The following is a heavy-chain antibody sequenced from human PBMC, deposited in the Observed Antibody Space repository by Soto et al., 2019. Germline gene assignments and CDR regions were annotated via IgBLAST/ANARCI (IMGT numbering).Heavy chain of an antibody. CDR1: GFTFSSYA. CDR2: ISYDGSNK. Sequence: QVPLVESGGGVVQPGRSLRLSCAASGFTFSSYAMHWVRQAPGKGLEWVAVISYDGSNKYYADSVKGRFTISRDNSKNTLYRQMNSLRAEDTAVYYCARDHYYGSGSPWGQGTLVTVSS. D-gene: IGHD3-10*01. CDR3: ARDHYYGSGSP. V-gene: IGHV3-30-3*01. J-gene: IGHJ5*02.